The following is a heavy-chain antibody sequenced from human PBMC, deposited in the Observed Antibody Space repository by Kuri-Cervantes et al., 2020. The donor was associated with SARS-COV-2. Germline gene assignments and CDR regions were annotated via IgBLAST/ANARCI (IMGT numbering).Heavy chain of an antibody. Sequence: GGSLRLSCAASGFTVSTKYMSWVRQAPGKGLEWVSVIYSGGSTYYADSVKGRFSISRDSSKNTLYLQMNSLRAEDTAVYYCARDIRIVGATADYFDYWGQGTLVTVSS. CDR3: ARDIRIVGATADYFDY. J-gene: IGHJ4*02. CDR1: GFTVSTKY. V-gene: IGHV3-66*01. D-gene: IGHD1-26*01. CDR2: IYSGGST.